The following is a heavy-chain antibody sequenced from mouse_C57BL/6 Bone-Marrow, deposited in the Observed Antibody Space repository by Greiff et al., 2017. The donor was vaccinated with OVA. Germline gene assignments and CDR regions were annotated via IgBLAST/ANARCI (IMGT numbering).Heavy chain of an antibody. CDR2: ISNLAYSI. CDR1: GFTFSDYG. V-gene: IGHV5-15*01. CDR3: ARQGWLLPYAMDY. D-gene: IGHD2-3*01. Sequence: EVKLMESGGGLVQPGGSLKLSCAASGFTFSDYGMAWVRQAPRKGPEWVAFISNLAYSIYYADTVTGRFTISRENAKNTLYLEMSSLRSEDTAMYYCARQGWLLPYAMDYWGQGTSVTVSS. J-gene: IGHJ4*01.